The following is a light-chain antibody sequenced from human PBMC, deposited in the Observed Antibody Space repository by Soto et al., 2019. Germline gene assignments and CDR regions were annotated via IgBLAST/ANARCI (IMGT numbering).Light chain of an antibody. CDR1: QSISSY. J-gene: IGKJ2*01. CDR3: QQSYDLPYT. Sequence: DIQMTQSPSSLSESVGDGVTITCRASQSISSYLNWYQQRPGKAPKLLISSASSLQSGVSSRFSGSGSGTDFTLIISSLQPEDFATYYCQQSYDLPYTFGQGTKVEIK. CDR2: SAS. V-gene: IGKV1-39*01.